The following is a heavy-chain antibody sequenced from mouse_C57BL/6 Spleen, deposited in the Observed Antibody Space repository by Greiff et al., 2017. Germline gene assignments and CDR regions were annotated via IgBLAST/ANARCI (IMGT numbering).Heavy chain of an antibody. CDR1: GYAFSSSW. Sequence: QVQLQQSGPELVKPGASVKISCKASGYAFSSSWMNWVKQRPGTGLEWIGRIYPGDGDTNYNGKFKGKATLTADKSSSSAYMQLRSLTSEDSAVYFCARSGDGYFDYWGQGTTLTVSS. CDR2: IYPGDGDT. CDR3: ARSGDGYFDY. V-gene: IGHV1-82*01. J-gene: IGHJ2*01. D-gene: IGHD2-3*01.